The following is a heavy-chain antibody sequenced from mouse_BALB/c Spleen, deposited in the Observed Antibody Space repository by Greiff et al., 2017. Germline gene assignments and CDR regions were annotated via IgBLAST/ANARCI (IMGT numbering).Heavy chain of an antibody. CDR1: GYTFTSYY. CDR2: INPSNGGT. Sequence: VQLQQPGAELVKPGASVKLSCKASGYTFTSYYMYWVKQRPGQGLEWIGGINPSNGGTNFNEKFKSKATLTVDKSSSTAYMQLSSLTSEDSAVYYCTRGDYGAAMDYWGQGTSVTVSS. V-gene: IGHV1S81*02. D-gene: IGHD1-2*01. J-gene: IGHJ4*01. CDR3: TRGDYGAAMDY.